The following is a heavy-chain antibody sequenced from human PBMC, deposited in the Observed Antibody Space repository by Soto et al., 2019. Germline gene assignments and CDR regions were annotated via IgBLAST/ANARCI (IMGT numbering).Heavy chain of an antibody. J-gene: IGHJ5*02. CDR1: GFAFSSSW. CDR3: ARDFKDWHGP. CDR2: INTDGSTT. V-gene: IGHV3-74*01. D-gene: IGHD1-1*01. Sequence: GGSLRLSCAASGFAFSSSWMHWVRQPLGKGLVWVSGINTDGSTTIYADSAKGRFTISRDNAKNTLYLHMDSLRAEDTAMFYCARDFKDWHGPWGQGTLVTVSS.